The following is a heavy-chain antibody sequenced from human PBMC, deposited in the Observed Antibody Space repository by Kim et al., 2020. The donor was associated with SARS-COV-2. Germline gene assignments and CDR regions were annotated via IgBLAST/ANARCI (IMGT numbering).Heavy chain of an antibody. J-gene: IGHJ4*02. D-gene: IGHD6-13*01. CDR1: GGSFSGYY. CDR3: ARRPSRAALDY. CDR2: INHSGST. Sequence: SETLSLTCAVYGGSFSGYYWSLIRQPPGKGLEWIGEINHSGSTNYNPSLKSRVTISVDTSKNQFSLKLSSVTAADTAVYYCARRPSRAALDYWGQGTLVTVSS. V-gene: IGHV4-34*01.